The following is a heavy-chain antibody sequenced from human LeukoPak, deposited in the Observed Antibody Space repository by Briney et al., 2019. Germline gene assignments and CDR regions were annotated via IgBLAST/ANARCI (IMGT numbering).Heavy chain of an antibody. V-gene: IGHV4-34*01. J-gene: IGHJ4*02. CDR3: ARVYGSGFSYFFDY. CDR1: GGSFSGYY. Sequence: PSETLSLTCAVYGGSFSGYYWSWIRQPPGKGLEWIGEINHSGSTNYNPSLKSRVTISVDTSKNQFSLKLSSVTAADTAVYFCARVYGSGFSYFFDYWGQGTLVAVSS. D-gene: IGHD3-3*01. CDR2: INHSGST.